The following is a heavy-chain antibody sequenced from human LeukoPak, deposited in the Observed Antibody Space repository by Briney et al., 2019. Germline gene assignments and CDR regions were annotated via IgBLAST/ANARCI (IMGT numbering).Heavy chain of an antibody. V-gene: IGHV1-69*04. J-gene: IGHJ4*02. CDR1: GGTFSSYA. D-gene: IGHD2-2*01. CDR2: IIPILGIA. Sequence: SVKVSCKASGGTFSSYAISWVRQAPGQGLEWMGRIIPILGIANSAQKFQGRVTITADKSTSTAYMELSSLRSEDTAVYYCARSVPAAPFDYWGQGTLVTVSS. CDR3: ARSVPAAPFDY.